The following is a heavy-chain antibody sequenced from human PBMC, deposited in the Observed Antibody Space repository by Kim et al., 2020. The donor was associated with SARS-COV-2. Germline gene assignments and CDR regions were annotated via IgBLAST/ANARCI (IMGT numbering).Heavy chain of an antibody. CDR3: AKGSSSSYWYFDL. D-gene: IGHD6-13*01. J-gene: IGHJ2*01. CDR1: GYSISSGYY. CDR2: IYHSGST. Sequence: SETLSLTCTVSGYSISSGYYWGWIRQPPGKGLEWIGSIYHSGSTYYNPSLKSRVTISVDTSKNQFSLKLSSVTAADTAVYYCAKGSSSSYWYFDLWGRGT. V-gene: IGHV4-38-2*02.